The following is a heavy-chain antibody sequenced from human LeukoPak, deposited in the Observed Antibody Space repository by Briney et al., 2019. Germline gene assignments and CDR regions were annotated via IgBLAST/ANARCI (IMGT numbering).Heavy chain of an antibody. CDR3: ARNSSPNYYFDY. V-gene: IGHV4-30-4*08. Sequence: LRLSCAASGFTFSSYSMTWVRQPPGKGLEWIGYIYYSGSTYYNPSLKSRVTISVDTSKNQFSLKLSSVTAADTAVYYCARNSSPNYYFDYWGQGTLVTVSS. CDR2: IYYSGST. J-gene: IGHJ4*02. D-gene: IGHD6-13*01. CDR1: GFTFSSYS.